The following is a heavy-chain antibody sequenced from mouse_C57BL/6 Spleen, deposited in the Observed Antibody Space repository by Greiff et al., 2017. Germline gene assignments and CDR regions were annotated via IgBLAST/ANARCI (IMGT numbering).Heavy chain of an antibody. CDR3: AREMITTVVATRGYFDY. CDR2: IHPNSGST. D-gene: IGHD1-1*01. J-gene: IGHJ2*01. V-gene: IGHV1-64*01. CDR1: GYTFTSYW. Sequence: QVQLKQPGAELVKPGASVKLSCKASGYTFTSYWMHWVKQRPGQGLEWIGMIHPNSGSTNYNEKFKSKATLTVDKSSSTAYMQLSSLTSEDSAVYYCAREMITTVVATRGYFDYWGQGTTLTVSS.